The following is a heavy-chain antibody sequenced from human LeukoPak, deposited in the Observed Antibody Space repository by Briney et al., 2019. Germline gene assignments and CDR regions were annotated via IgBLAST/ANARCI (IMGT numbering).Heavy chain of an antibody. CDR3: ARGSGYYDSSGSGYGMDV. CDR1: GGSISSYY. V-gene: IGHV4-59*01. Sequence: SETLSRTCTVSGGSISSYYWSWIRQPPGKGLEWIGYIYYSGSTNYNPSLKSRVTISVDTSKNQFSLKLSSVTAADTAVYYCARGSGYYDSSGSGYGMDVWGQGTTVTVSS. D-gene: IGHD3-22*01. J-gene: IGHJ6*02. CDR2: IYYSGST.